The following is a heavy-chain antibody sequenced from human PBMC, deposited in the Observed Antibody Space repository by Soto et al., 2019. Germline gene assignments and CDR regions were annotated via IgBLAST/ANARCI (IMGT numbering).Heavy chain of an antibody. Sequence: GGSLRLSCAASGFTFSSYSMNWVRQAPGKGLERVSYFSSSSSIIYYAYSVKGRFTISRDNAKNLLYLQMNSLRAEDTAVYYCARDNKDYDFWSGYSPDPAYWGQGTLVTVSS. CDR3: ARDNKDYDFWSGYSPDPAY. J-gene: IGHJ4*02. D-gene: IGHD3-3*01. CDR2: FSSSSSII. V-gene: IGHV3-48*01. CDR1: GFTFSSYS.